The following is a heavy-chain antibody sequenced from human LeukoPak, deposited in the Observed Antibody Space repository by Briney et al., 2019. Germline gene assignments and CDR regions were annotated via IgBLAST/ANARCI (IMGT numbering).Heavy chain of an antibody. V-gene: IGHV1-69*13. CDR1: GGTFSSYA. CDR2: IIPIFGTA. D-gene: IGHD3-3*01. J-gene: IGHJ4*02. CDR3: ARCRIFGVVIQMYYFDY. Sequence: SVKVSCKASGGTFSSYAISWVRQAPGQGLEWMGGIIPIFGTANYAQKFQGRVTITADESTSAAYMELSSLRSEDTAVYYCARCRIFGVVIQMYYFDYWGQGTLVTVSS.